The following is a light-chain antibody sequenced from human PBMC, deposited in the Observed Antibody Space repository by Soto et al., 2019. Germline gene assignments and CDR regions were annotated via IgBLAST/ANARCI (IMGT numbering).Light chain of an antibody. CDR2: EVR. CDR1: SRDVGGYKY. CDR3: SSYTTTSSLVV. Sequence: QSALTQPASVSGSPGQSITISCTGTSRDVGGYKYVSWYQQHPGKAPKLMIYEVRNRPSGVSIRFSGSKSGNTASLTISGLQSEDEADYYCSSYTTTSSLVVFGGGTKVTVL. V-gene: IGLV2-14*01. J-gene: IGLJ2*01.